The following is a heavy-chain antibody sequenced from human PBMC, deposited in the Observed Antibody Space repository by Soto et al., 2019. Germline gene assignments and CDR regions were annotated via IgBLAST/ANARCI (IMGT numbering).Heavy chain of an antibody. Sequence: SLTCTVSGASIRSTDYYWSWIRQAPGKGLEWIGYVYYTGSTYYNPSLMSRLTISVDTSKNHFSLRLTSVTAADTAVYYCARDLWVEPELYYYGMDVWGQGTTVTVSS. V-gene: IGHV4-30-4*01. J-gene: IGHJ6*02. D-gene: IGHD1-1*01. CDR1: GASIRSTDYY. CDR3: ARDLWVEPELYYYGMDV. CDR2: VYYTGST.